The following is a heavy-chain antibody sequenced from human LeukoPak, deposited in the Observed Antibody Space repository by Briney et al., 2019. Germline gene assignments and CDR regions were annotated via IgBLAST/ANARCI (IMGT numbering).Heavy chain of an antibody. Sequence: PSETLSLTCTVSGGSISSYYWSWIRQPPGKGLEWIGYIYYSGSTNYNPSLKSRVTISVDTSKNQFSLKPSSVTAADTAVYYCARDSVRGVDLDVWGKGTTVTISS. D-gene: IGHD3-10*01. CDR3: ARDSVRGVDLDV. CDR1: GGSISSYY. CDR2: IYYSGST. J-gene: IGHJ6*04. V-gene: IGHV4-59*12.